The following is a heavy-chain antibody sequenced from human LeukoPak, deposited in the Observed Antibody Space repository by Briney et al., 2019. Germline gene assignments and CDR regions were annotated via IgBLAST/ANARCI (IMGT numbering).Heavy chain of an antibody. CDR2: IGVAGDT. CDR1: GFTISRYD. CDR3: ARAGGSGTSYAFDL. J-gene: IGHJ3*01. Sequence: GGSLRLSCAASGFTISRYDMHWVRQATGKGLEWVSTIGVAGDTYSPDSVKGRFTISTENAKNSLFLQMNSLRAGDTAVYYCARAGGSGTSYAFDLWGQGIMVTVSS. V-gene: IGHV3-13*01. D-gene: IGHD3-10*01.